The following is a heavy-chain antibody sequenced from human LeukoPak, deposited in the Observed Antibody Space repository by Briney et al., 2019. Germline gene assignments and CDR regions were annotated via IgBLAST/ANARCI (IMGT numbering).Heavy chain of an antibody. Sequence: RPGGSLRLSCAASGFTFSSYWMHWVRQAPGKGLVWLSRINTDGSSTNYADSVKGRFTISRDNAKNTLYLEMISPRAEDTAVYYCAPSKYSGYLDYWGQGTLVTASP. CDR2: INTDGSST. V-gene: IGHV3-74*01. CDR1: GFTFSSYW. J-gene: IGHJ4*02. CDR3: APSKYSGYLDY. D-gene: IGHD5-12*01.